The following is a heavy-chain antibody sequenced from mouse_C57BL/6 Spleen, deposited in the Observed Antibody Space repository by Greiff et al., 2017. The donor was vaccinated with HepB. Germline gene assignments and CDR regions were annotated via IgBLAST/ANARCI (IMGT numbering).Heavy chain of an antibody. V-gene: IGHV5-9*01. CDR2: ISGGGGNT. CDR1: GFTFSSYT. J-gene: IGHJ2*01. CDR3: ARQDYGSSYRFDY. D-gene: IGHD1-1*01. Sequence: EVQLVESGGGLVKPGGSLKLSCAASGFTFSSYTMSWVRQTPAKRLEWVATISGGGGNTYYPDSVKGRFTISRDNAKNTLYLQMSSLRSEDTALYYCARQDYGSSYRFDYWGQGTTLTVAS.